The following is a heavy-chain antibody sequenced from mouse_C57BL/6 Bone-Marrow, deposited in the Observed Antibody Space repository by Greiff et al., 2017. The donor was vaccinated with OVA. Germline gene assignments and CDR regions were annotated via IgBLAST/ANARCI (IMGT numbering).Heavy chain of an antibody. Sequence: EVMLVESGGDLVKPGGSLKLSCAASGFPFSSYGMSWVRQTPDKRLGWVATISSGGSYTYYPDSVKRRFTISRDNAKNTLYLQMSSLKSEDTAMYYCARHGDYGSFFDYWGQGTTLTVSS. CDR1: GFPFSSYG. V-gene: IGHV5-6*01. D-gene: IGHD1-1*01. CDR3: ARHGDYGSFFDY. CDR2: ISSGGSYT. J-gene: IGHJ2*01.